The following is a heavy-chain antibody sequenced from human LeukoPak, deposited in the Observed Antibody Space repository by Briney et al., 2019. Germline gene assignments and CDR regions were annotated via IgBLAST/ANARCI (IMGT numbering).Heavy chain of an antibody. CDR1: GFTFSSYG. D-gene: IGHD3-3*01. J-gene: IGHJ4*02. V-gene: IGHV3-33*01. Sequence: GGSMRLSCAASGFTFSSYGMHWVRQAPGKGLEWVAVIWYDGSNKYYADSVKGRFTISRDNSKNTLDLQMNSLRAEDTAVYYCARDRSYDFWSGYSTPDYWGQGTLVTVSS. CDR3: ARDRSYDFWSGYSTPDY. CDR2: IWYDGSNK.